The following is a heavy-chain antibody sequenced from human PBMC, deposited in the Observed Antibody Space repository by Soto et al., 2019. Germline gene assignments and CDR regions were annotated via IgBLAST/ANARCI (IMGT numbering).Heavy chain of an antibody. J-gene: IGHJ6*02. CDR1: GFTFSGYA. V-gene: IGHV3-23*01. CDR3: AKDKDWSGVYGMDV. D-gene: IGHD3-3*01. CDR2: INGGSTT. Sequence: GGSLRHSCAASGFTFSGYAMSWVRQAPGKGLEWVTAINGGSTTYYADSVKGRFTISRDNSKNTLYLQMNSLRAEDTAVYYCAKDKDWSGVYGMDVWGQGTTVTVSS.